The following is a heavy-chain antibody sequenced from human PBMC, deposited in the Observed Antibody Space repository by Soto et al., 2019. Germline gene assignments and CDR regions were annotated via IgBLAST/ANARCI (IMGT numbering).Heavy chain of an antibody. Sequence: QVQLMESGGGMVQPGKSLRLSCAASGFTFWSFGIHWVRQAPGKGMEWVAAIWADGGKEYYTGSVKGRFTISRDNSRNTVYLKMVSLRAEDAAGYDCAGVSGSGAAELGFDHWGQGTLVIVSA. CDR2: IWADGGKE. V-gene: IGHV3-33*01. CDR3: AGVSGSGAAELGFDH. CDR1: GFTFWSFG. D-gene: IGHD5-12*01. J-gene: IGHJ4*02.